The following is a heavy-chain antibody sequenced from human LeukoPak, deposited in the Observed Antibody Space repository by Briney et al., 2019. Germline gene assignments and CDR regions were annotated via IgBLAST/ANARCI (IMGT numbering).Heavy chain of an antibody. CDR2: IIPIFGTA. CDR1: GGTFISYA. J-gene: IGHJ6*03. Sequence: SVKASCKASGGTFISYAISWVRQAPGQGLEWMGGIIPIFGTANYAQKFQGRVTITADESTSTAYMELSSLRSEDTAVYYCARTPPIVVVPAAIDYYYYYMDVWGKGTTVTISS. CDR3: ARTPPIVVVPAAIDYYYYYMDV. D-gene: IGHD2-2*01. V-gene: IGHV1-69*13.